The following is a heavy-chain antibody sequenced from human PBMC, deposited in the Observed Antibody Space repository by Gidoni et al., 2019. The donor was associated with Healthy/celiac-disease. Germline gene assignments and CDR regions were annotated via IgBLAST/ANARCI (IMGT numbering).Heavy chain of an antibody. CDR3: ASSRAPWELLSY. J-gene: IGHJ4*02. D-gene: IGHD1-26*01. CDR1: GGSISSSSYY. V-gene: IGHV4-39*01. Sequence: QLQLQESGPGLVKPSETLSLTCTVSGGSISSSSYYWGWIRQPPGKGLEWIGSIYYSGSTYYNPSLKSRVTISVDTSKNQFSLKLSSVTAADTAVYYCASSRAPWELLSYWGQGTLVTVSS. CDR2: IYYSGST.